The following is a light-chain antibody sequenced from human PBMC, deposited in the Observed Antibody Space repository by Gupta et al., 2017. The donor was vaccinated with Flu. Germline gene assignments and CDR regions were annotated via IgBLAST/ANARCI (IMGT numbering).Light chain of an antibody. J-gene: IGLJ3*02. CDR3: QSADSSGTWV. Sequence: SELTQPPSVSVSPGQTARITCSGDALPKQYAYWYQQKPGQAPVLVIYKDSERPSGIPERFSGSSSGTTVTLTISGVQAEDEADYYCQSADSSGTWVFGGGTKLTVL. CDR2: KDS. CDR1: ALPKQY. V-gene: IGLV3-25*03.